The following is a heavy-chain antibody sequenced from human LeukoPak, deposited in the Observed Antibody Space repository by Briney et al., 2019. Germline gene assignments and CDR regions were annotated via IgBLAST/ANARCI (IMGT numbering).Heavy chain of an antibody. CDR3: AKAYSSSWHYFDY. J-gene: IGHJ4*02. V-gene: IGHV3-23*01. CDR2: ISGSGDRT. D-gene: IGHD6-13*01. Sequence: PGGSLRLSCAASGFTFNNYAMNWVRQAAGKGLEWVSAISGSGDRTYYADSVKGRFTISRDKSKNTLYLQMDSLRAEDTAVHYCAKAYSSSWHYFDYWGRGTLVTVSS. CDR1: GFTFNNYA.